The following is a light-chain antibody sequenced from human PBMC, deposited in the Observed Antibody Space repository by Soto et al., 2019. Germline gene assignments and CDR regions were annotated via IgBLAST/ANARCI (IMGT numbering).Light chain of an antibody. CDR2: ANN. J-gene: IGLJ1*01. V-gene: IGLV1-40*01. Sequence: QSVLPQPPSVSGAPGQRVTISCSGSSSNIGVGYDVHWYQQLPGRAPKLLIYANNIRPAGIPDRFSGSKSGTSASLAISGLQAEDEADYYGQSYYNSPSTYVFGTGTTLPVL. CDR3: QSYYNSPSTYV. CDR1: SSNIGVGYD.